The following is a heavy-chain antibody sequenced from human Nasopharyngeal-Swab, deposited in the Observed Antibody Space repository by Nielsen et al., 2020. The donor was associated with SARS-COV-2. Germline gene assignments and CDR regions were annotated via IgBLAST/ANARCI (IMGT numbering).Heavy chain of an antibody. CDR3: ARASGSYYRVYYYGMDV. CDR1: GFTVSSNY. J-gene: IGHJ6*02. V-gene: IGHV3-53*01. D-gene: IGHD1-26*01. Sequence: GESLKISCAASGFTVSSNYMSWVRQAPGKGLEWVSVIYSGGSTYYADSVKGRFTISRDNSKNTLYLQMNSLRAEDTAVYYCARASGSYYRVYYYGMDVWGQGTMVTVSS. CDR2: IYSGGST.